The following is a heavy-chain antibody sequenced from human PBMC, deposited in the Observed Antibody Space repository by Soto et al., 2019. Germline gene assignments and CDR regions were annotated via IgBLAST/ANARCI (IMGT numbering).Heavy chain of an antibody. V-gene: IGHV4-31*03. Sequence: QVQLQESGPGLVKPSQTLSLTCTVSGGSISSGGYYWSWIRQHPGKGLEWIGYIYYSGSTYYNPSLKGRVTISVDTSKNQFSLKLSSVTAADTAVYHCARDPGRYYYMDVWGKGTTVTVSS. CDR2: IYYSGST. CDR3: ARDPGRYYYMDV. J-gene: IGHJ6*03. CDR1: GGSISSGGYY.